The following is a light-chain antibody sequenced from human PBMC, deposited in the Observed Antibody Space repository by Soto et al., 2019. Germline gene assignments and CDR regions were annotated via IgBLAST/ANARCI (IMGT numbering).Light chain of an antibody. V-gene: IGLV1-51*01. Sequence: QSVLTQPPSVSAAPGQKVTISCSGSTSNIGNKYVSWYQQVPGTAPKLLIYDNNQRPSGIPDRFSVSKSGTSATLGITGLQTGDEADYYCGTWDSSLSAGVFGGGTKLTVL. CDR3: GTWDSSLSAGV. CDR1: TSNIGNKY. CDR2: DNN. J-gene: IGLJ2*01.